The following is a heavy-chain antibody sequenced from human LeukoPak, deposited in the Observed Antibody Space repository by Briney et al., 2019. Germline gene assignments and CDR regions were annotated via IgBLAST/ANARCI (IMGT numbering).Heavy chain of an antibody. D-gene: IGHD3-16*02. CDR1: GFTFSSYG. V-gene: IGHV3-30*02. J-gene: IGHJ4*02. Sequence: HPGGSLRLSCAASGFTFSSYGMHWVRQAPGKGLEWVAVIWYDGSNKYYADSVKGRFTISRDNSKNTLYLQMNSLRAEDTAVYYCAKEMITFGGVIANDYWGQGTLVTVSS. CDR2: IWYDGSNK. CDR3: AKEMITFGGVIANDY.